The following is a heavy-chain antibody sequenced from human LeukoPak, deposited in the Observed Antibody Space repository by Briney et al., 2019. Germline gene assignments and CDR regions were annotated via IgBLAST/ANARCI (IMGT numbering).Heavy chain of an antibody. D-gene: IGHD3-3*01. Sequence: PGGSLRLSCAASGLTFSSYSMNWVRQAPGKGLEWVSSISSSSSYIYYADSAKGRFTISRDNAKNSLYLQMNSLRAEDTAVYYCARGYDFWSGYGGYIWGQGTMVTVSS. V-gene: IGHV3-21*01. J-gene: IGHJ3*02. CDR3: ARGYDFWSGYGGYI. CDR2: ISSSSSYI. CDR1: GLTFSSYS.